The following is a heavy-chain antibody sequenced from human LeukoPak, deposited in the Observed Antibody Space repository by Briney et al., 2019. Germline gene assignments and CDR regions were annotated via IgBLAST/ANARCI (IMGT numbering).Heavy chain of an antibody. CDR2: IYSGDNT. J-gene: IGHJ4*02. D-gene: IGHD3-16*01. V-gene: IGHV3-66*02. CDR3: AGRRVLDASFDY. Sequence: GGSLRLSCAGSGFTVSNNYMSWVRQAPGKGLQWVSVIYSGDNTYYVESVKGRFTISRDNSKNTLFLQMNRLRAEDTAVYYCAGRRVLDASFDYWGQGTLVTVSS. CDR1: GFTVSNNY.